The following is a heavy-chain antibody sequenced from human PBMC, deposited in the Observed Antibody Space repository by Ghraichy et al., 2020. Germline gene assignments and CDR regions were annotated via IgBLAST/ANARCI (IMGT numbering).Heavy chain of an antibody. CDR1: GGSFSGYY. D-gene: IGHD6-6*01. CDR3: ARARGSRYSSSYYFDY. Sequence: SETLSLTCAVYGGSFSGYYWSWIRQPPGKGLEWIGEINHSGSTNYNPSLKSRVTISVDTSKNQFSLKLSYVTAADTAVYYCARARGSRYSSSYYFDYWGQGTLVTVSS. J-gene: IGHJ4*02. V-gene: IGHV4-34*01. CDR2: INHSGST.